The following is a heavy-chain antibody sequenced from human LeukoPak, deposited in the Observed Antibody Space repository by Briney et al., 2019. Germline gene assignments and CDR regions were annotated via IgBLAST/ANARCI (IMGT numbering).Heavy chain of an antibody. D-gene: IGHD6-6*01. CDR3: ARCLGTSSPFDY. J-gene: IGHJ4*02. CDR1: GSSFTSYW. CDR2: IYPGDSDT. V-gene: IGHV5-51*01. Sequence: GASLKISYEGSGSSFTSYWIGWVRPMPGKGLEWMGIIYPGDSDTRYSPSFQGQVTISADKSISTAYLQWSSLKASDTAMYYCARCLGTSSPFDYWGQGTLVTVSS.